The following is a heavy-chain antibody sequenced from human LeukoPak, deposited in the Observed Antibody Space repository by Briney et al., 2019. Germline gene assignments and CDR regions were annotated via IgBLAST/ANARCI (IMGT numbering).Heavy chain of an antibody. CDR2: ISSSSSYI. CDR1: GFTFSSYS. D-gene: IGHD6-13*01. Sequence: GGSLRLSCAASGFTFSSYSMNWVRQAQGKGLEWFSSISSSSSYIYYADSVKGRFTISGANAKNSLYLQMTSLRAEDTAVYYCARGGAAAGTPPTGYWGQGTLVTVSS. V-gene: IGHV3-21*01. J-gene: IGHJ4*02. CDR3: ARGGAAAGTPPTGY.